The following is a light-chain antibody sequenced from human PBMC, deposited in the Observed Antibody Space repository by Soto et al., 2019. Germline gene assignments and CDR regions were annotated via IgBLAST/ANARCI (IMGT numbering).Light chain of an antibody. V-gene: IGLV2-11*01. J-gene: IGLJ1*01. Sequence: QAALTQPRSVCGSPGQSVTISYTGTSSDVGNYNYVSWYQQMPGKAPKLIIYDVSKRPPGVPDRFSGSKSGNTASLTISGLQAEDETDYYCCSYAGSFTSYVFGTGTKVTVL. CDR3: CSYAGSFTSYV. CDR2: DVS. CDR1: SSDVGNYNY.